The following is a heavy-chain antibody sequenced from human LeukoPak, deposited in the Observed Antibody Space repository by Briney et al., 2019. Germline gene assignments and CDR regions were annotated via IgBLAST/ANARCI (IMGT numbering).Heavy chain of an antibody. CDR1: GFTFSSYA. V-gene: IGHV3-23*01. J-gene: IGHJ5*02. Sequence: PGGSLRLSCAASGFTFSSYAMSWVCQAPGRGLEWVSAISGSGGSTYYADSVKGRFTISRDNSKNTLYLQMNSLRAEDTAVYYCAKSKSSWYERVWLDAWGQGTLVTVSS. CDR3: AKSKSSWYERVWLDA. CDR2: ISGSGGST. D-gene: IGHD6-13*01.